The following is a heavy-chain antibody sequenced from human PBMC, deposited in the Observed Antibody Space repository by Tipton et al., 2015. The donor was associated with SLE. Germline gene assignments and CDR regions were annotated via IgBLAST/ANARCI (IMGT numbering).Heavy chain of an antibody. V-gene: IGHV4-39*01. Sequence: TLSLTCTVSGGSISSSSYYWGWIRQPPGKGLEWIGSIYYSGSTYYNPPLKSRVTISVDTSKNQFSLKLSSVTAADTAVYYCASSGEQQLWGDWGQGTLVTVSS. CDR2: IYYSGST. CDR1: GGSISSSSYY. CDR3: ASSGEQQLWGD. J-gene: IGHJ4*02. D-gene: IGHD6-13*01.